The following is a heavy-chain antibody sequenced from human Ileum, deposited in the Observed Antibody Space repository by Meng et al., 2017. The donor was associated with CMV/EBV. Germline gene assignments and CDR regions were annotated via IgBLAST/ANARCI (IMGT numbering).Heavy chain of an antibody. D-gene: IGHD3-10*01. Sequence: ASVKVSCKASGYTFTGHYIHWVRQAPGQGLEWMGWINPNNGGTNYAQKFQGRVTMTRETSISTVFMELSRLRFDDTAVYYCARADTVMIRDSWGQGTLVTVSS. CDR2: INPNNGGT. CDR1: GYTFTGHY. J-gene: IGHJ4*02. V-gene: IGHV1-2*02. CDR3: ARADTVMIRDS.